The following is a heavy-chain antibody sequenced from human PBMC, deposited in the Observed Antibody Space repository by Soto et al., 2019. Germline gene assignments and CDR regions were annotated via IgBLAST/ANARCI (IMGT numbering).Heavy chain of an antibody. D-gene: IGHD7-27*01. CDR3: ATLNRGSGWGGWFDP. CDR2: IYYSGST. Sequence: PSETLSLTCTVSGGSISSGGYYWSWIRQHPGKGLEWIGYIYYSGSTYYNPSLKSRVTISVDTSKNQFSLKLSSVTAADTAVYYCATLNRGSGWGGWFDPWGQGTLVTVPQ. CDR1: GGSISSGGYY. V-gene: IGHV4-31*03. J-gene: IGHJ5*02.